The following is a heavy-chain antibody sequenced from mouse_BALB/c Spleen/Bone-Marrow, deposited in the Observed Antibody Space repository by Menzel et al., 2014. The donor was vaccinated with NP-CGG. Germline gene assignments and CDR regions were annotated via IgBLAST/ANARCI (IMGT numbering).Heavy chain of an antibody. Sequence: EVKLVESGGGLVQPGGSLKLSCAASGFDSSGYWMSWVRQAPGKGLEWIGEINPDSSTINYTPSLKDKFIISRDNAKNTLYLQTSKVRSEDTALYYCARLGYYGTMDYWGQGTSVTVSS. CDR1: GFDSSGYW. CDR2: INPDSSTI. CDR3: ARLGYYGTMDY. J-gene: IGHJ4*01. D-gene: IGHD1-1*01. V-gene: IGHV4-1*02.